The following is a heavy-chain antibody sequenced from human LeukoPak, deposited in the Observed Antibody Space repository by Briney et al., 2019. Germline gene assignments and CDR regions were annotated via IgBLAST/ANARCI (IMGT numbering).Heavy chain of an antibody. V-gene: IGHV3-72*01. D-gene: IGHD1-26*01. CDR2: TRNRANSYTT. CDR1: RFTFSDHY. J-gene: IGHJ4*02. CDR3: ARVSGTYRGHYDY. Sequence: PGGSLRLSCAASRFTFSDHYMDLVLQAPGTGLESVGRTRNRANSYTTEYAASVKGRFTISRDDSKNSVFLQMNSLKTEDTAVYFCARVSGTYRGHYDYWGQGTLVTVSS.